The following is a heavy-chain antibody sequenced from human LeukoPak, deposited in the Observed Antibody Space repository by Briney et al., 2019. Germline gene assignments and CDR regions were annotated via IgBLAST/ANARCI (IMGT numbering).Heavy chain of an antibody. Sequence: QTGRSLRHSCAASGFTLTSNYMSSVRQAPGKGLEWVSVIYSGGSTYYEDSVKGRFTISRDNSRNTLYLQMNSLRAEDTAVYYCARAGGGGSGTAAPFDYWGQGPLVTVSS. CDR2: IYSGGST. CDR1: GFTLTSNY. J-gene: IGHJ4*02. D-gene: IGHD6-19*01. CDR3: ARAGGGGSGTAAPFDY. V-gene: IGHV3-53*01.